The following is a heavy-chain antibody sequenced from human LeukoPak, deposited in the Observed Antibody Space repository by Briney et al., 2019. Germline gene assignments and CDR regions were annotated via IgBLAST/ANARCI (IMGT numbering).Heavy chain of an antibody. CDR2: IPPSSATT. J-gene: IGHJ4*02. V-gene: IGHV3-23*01. CDR1: GFTFSTFG. D-gene: IGHD2-21*02. CDR3: AKDKPPYCGGDCYSGKDY. Sequence: PGGSLRLSCAASGFTFSTFGMDWVRQRPGKGLEWVSGIPPSSATTYYADSVKGRFTISRDNSKNTLYLQMNSLRAEDTAVYYCAKDKPPYCGGDCYSGKDYWGQGTLVTVSS.